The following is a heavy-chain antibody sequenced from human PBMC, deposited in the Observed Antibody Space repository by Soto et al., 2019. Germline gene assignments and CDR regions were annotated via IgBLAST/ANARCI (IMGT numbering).Heavy chain of an antibody. CDR1: GGSISSSSYY. CDR2: FYYSGST. Sequence: QLQLQESGPGLVKPSETLSLTCTVSGGSISSSSYYWGWIRQPPGKGLEWIGSFYYSGSTYYNPSLKSRVTISVDTSKNQFSLRLSSVTAAATALYYCARHYGQEVFGYWGQGTLVTVSS. J-gene: IGHJ4*02. V-gene: IGHV4-39*01. CDR3: ARHYGQEVFGY. D-gene: IGHD3-10*01.